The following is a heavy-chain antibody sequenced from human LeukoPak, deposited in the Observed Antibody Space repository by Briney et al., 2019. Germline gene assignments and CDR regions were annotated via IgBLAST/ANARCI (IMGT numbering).Heavy chain of an antibody. Sequence: PEGSLRLSCAASGFTFSSYSMNWVRQAPGRGLEWVSSISSSSSYIYYADSVKGRFTISRDNAKNSLYLQMNSLRAEDTAVYYCAGYDFWSGYSPDDYWGQGTLVTVSS. CDR1: GFTFSSYS. J-gene: IGHJ4*02. CDR2: ISSSSSYI. CDR3: AGYDFWSGYSPDDY. V-gene: IGHV3-21*01. D-gene: IGHD3-3*01.